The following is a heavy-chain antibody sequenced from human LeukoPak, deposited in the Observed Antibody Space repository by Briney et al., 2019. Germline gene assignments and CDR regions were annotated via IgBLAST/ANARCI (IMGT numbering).Heavy chain of an antibody. CDR2: INHSGST. CDR3: ARHSYCGFGELCARPYNYYYYMDV. J-gene: IGHJ6*03. D-gene: IGHD3-10*01. V-gene: IGHV4-34*01. CDR1: GGSFSGYY. Sequence: WETLSLTCAVYGGSFSGYYWSWIRQPPGKGLESIGEINHSGSTNYNPSLKSRVTISVDTSKNQFSLKLSSVTAADTAVYYCARHSYCGFGELCARPYNYYYYMDVWGKGTTVTISS.